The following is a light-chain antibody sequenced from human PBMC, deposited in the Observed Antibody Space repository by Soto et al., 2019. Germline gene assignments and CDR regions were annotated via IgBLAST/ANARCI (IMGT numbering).Light chain of an antibody. CDR2: DTD. V-gene: IGLV1-51*01. CDR1: RSNIGMND. CDR3: GTWDSSLSAVV. J-gene: IGLJ3*02. Sequence: QSVLTQPPSVSAAPGQTVTISCSGSRSNIGMNDVSWYQQLPGTAPKLLIYDTDRRPSGIPDRFSGSKSGTSATLGITGLQTGDEADYYCGTWDSSLSAVVFGGGTKLTVL.